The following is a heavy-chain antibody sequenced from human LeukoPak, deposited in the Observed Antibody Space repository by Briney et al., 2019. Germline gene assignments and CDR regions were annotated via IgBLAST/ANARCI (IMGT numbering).Heavy chain of an antibody. V-gene: IGHV4-30-2*01. CDR2: IYHSGST. J-gene: IGHJ4*02. D-gene: IGHD4-11*01. CDR1: GGSISSGGYY. Sequence: PSETLSLTCTVSGGSISSGGYYWSWIRQPPGTGLEWIGYIYHSGSTYYNPSLKSRVTISVDRSKNQFSLKLSSVTAADTAVYYCARINADYSNSYFDYWGQGTLVTVSS. CDR3: ARINADYSNSYFDY.